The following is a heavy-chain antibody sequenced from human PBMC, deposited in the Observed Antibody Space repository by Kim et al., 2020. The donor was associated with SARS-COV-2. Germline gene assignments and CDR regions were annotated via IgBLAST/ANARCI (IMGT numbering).Heavy chain of an antibody. Sequence: GGSLRLSCAASGFTFSNYEMNWVRRAPGKGLEWVSYISSSGSPIYYADSVKGRFTISRDNAKNTLYLQMNSLRAEDTAVYYCGRGGGTYYLLNAFDIWGQGTVVSISS. J-gene: IGHJ3*02. CDR1: GFTFSNYE. D-gene: IGHD1-26*01. CDR3: GRGGGTYYLLNAFDI. CDR2: ISSSGSPI. V-gene: IGHV3-48*03.